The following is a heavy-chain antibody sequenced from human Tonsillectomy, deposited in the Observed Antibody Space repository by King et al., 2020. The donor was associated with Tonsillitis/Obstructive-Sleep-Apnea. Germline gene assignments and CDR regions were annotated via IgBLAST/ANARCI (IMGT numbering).Heavy chain of an antibody. D-gene: IGHD5-12*01. Sequence: VQLVESGGGLVQPGGSLRLSCSASGFTFSTYDMYWVRQAPGKGLEYVSTISNNGISTYYADSVKGRFTISRDNSKNTLYLQMSSLRTEDTAFYYCGTVRAATTRDFDYWGQGTLVTVSS. CDR2: ISNNGIST. CDR1: GFTFSTYD. J-gene: IGHJ4*02. V-gene: IGHV3-64D*06. CDR3: GTVRAATTRDFDY.